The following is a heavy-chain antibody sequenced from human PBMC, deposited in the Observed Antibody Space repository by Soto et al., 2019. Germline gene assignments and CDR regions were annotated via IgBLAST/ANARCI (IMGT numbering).Heavy chain of an antibody. CDR2: ISTIGSDK. CDR1: GFTFSSHS. CDR3: SRPYDIVAVPVTIRVAYFDY. J-gene: IGHJ4*02. V-gene: IGHV3-21*01. Sequence: EVQLVESGGGLVKPGGSLRLSCADSGFTFSSHSMNWVRQAPGKGLEWVSSISTIGSDKSYADSVKGRFTISRDNAKNSLYLQRTSLRVDDTAVYYCSRPYDIVAVPVTIRVAYFDYWGQGTLVTVSS. D-gene: IGHD2-2*01.